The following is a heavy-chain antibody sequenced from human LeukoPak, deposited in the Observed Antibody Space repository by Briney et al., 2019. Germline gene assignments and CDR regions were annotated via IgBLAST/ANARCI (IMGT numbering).Heavy chain of an antibody. CDR1: GGSISSSSYY. CDR2: IYYSGST. D-gene: IGHD6-13*01. V-gene: IGHV4-39*01. J-gene: IGHJ4*02. Sequence: PSETLSLTCTVSGGSISSSSYYWGWIRQPPGKGLEWIGSIYYSGSTYYNPSLKSRVTMSVDTSKNQFSLKLSSVTAADTAVYYCAPIAAAGDFDYWGQGTLVTVSS. CDR3: APIAAAGDFDY.